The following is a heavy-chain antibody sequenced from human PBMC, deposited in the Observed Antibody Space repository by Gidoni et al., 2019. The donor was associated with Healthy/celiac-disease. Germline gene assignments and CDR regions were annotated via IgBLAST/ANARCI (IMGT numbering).Heavy chain of an antibody. CDR3: AKVRPLWFGELDHDAFDI. Sequence: EVQLLESGGGLVQPGGSLRLSCAPSGFTLSSYVLRWVRQAPGKGLDWVSAISGGCGSTYYADSVKGRFTISRDNSKNTLYLQMNSLRAEDTAVYYCAKVRPLWFGELDHDAFDIWGQGTMVTVSS. CDR2: ISGGCGST. D-gene: IGHD3-10*01. CDR1: GFTLSSYV. V-gene: IGHV3-23*01. J-gene: IGHJ3*02.